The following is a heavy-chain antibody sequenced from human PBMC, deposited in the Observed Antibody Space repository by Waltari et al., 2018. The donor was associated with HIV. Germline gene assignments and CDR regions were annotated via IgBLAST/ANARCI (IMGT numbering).Heavy chain of an antibody. CDR1: GFTFSNAW. CDR3: TTDRYSGSFNFDY. J-gene: IGHJ4*02. CDR2: SKSKTDGGTT. Sequence: EVQLVESGGGLVKPGGSLRLSCAASGFTFSNAWMSWVRQAPGKGLEWVGSSKSKTDGGTTDYAAPVKGRFTISRDDSKNTLYLQMNSLKTEDTAVYYCTTDRYSGSFNFDYWGQGTLVTVSS. D-gene: IGHD1-26*01. V-gene: IGHV3-15*01.